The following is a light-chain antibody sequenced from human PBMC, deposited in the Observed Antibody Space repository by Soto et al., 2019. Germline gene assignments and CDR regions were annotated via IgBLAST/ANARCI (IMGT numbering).Light chain of an antibody. CDR2: AAS. V-gene: IGKV1-27*01. J-gene: IGKJ5*01. Sequence: DIQMTQSPSTLSASVGGRGTLNCRASQGISNFFTWYQQKPEKVPKPLISAASTLQSGVPSRFSGSGSGTFFTLTITSLPPDHVATYYYQNYSSVITFGQGTLLEIK. CDR1: QGISNF. CDR3: QNYSSVIT.